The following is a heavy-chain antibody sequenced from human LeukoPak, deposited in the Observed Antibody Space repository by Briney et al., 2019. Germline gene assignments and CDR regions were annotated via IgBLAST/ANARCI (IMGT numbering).Heavy chain of an antibody. CDR3: AKDSPFYDSSSDAFDI. Sequence: GGSLRLPCAASGFTFSSYGMHWVRQAPGKGLEWVAVISYDGSNKYYADSVKGRFTISRDNSKNTLYLQMNSLRAEDTAVYYCAKDSPFYDSSSDAFDIWGQGTMVTVSS. CDR1: GFTFSSYG. CDR2: ISYDGSNK. V-gene: IGHV3-30*18. J-gene: IGHJ3*02. D-gene: IGHD3-22*01.